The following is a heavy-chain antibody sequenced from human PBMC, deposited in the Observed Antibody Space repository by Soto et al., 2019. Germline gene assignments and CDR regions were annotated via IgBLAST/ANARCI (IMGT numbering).Heavy chain of an antibody. D-gene: IGHD3-3*01. CDR2: ISYDGSNK. V-gene: IGHV3-30*18. CDR3: AKGPYYDFWTGYYRPRYYYYGMDV. CDR1: GFTFSSYG. Sequence: GGSLRLSCAASGFTFSSYGMHWVRQAPGKGLEWVAVISYDGSNKYYADSVKGRFTISRDNSKNTLYLQMNSLRAEDTAVYYCAKGPYYDFWTGYYRPRYYYYGMDVWGQGTKVTVYS. J-gene: IGHJ6*02.